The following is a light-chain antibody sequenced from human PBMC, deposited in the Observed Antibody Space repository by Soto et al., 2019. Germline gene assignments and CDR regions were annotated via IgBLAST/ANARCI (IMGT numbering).Light chain of an antibody. CDR3: QQYGSSPLLT. CDR1: QSVSSSY. V-gene: IGKV3-20*01. CDR2: GAS. J-gene: IGKJ4*01. Sequence: EIVLTQSPGTLSWSPGERATFSCRASQSVSSSYLAWYQQKPGQAPRLLIYGASSRATGIPDRFSGSGSGTDFTLTISRLEPEDFAVYYCQQYGSSPLLTFGGGTKVEIK.